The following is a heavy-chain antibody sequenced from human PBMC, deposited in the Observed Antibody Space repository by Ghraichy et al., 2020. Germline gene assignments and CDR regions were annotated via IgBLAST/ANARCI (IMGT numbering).Heavy chain of an antibody. CDR1: GFTFTSYA. V-gene: IGHV3-23*01. Sequence: LTCAASGFTFTSYAMNWVRQAPGKGLEWVSAISDGGDRTYYADSVKGRFTISSDSSKNTLYLQMNSLRAEDTAVYYCAKDGVFHCSGANCYSPYFDYWGQGTLVTVSS. CDR3: AKDGVFHCSGANCYSPYFDY. D-gene: IGHD2-15*01. J-gene: IGHJ4*02. CDR2: ISDGGDRT.